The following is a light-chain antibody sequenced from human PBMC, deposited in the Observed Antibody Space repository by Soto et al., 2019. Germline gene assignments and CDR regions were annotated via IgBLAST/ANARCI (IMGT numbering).Light chain of an antibody. CDR2: GAS. Sequence: EIVLTQSPATLSLSPGERATLSCRASQSFSSSYLAWYQQKPGQAPRLLIYGASSRATGIPARFSGSGSGTEFTLTISSLQSEDFAVYYCQQYNNWWTFGQGTKVDIK. J-gene: IGKJ1*01. V-gene: IGKV3D-7*01. CDR3: QQYNNWWT. CDR1: QSFSSSY.